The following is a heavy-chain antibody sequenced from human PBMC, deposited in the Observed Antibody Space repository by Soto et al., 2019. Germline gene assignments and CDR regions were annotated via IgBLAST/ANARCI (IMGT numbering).Heavy chain of an antibody. Sequence: XESLSLAYAASGFSFSSYAMSWVRQAPGKGLEWVSAISGSGGSTYYADSVKGRFTISRDNSKSTLYLQMNSLRAEDTAVYYCAKGSLLYKASIYYYYGMDVWGQGTTVTVSS. CDR1: GFSFSSYA. CDR2: ISGSGGST. J-gene: IGHJ6*02. D-gene: IGHD1-1*01. CDR3: AKGSLLYKASIYYYYGMDV. V-gene: IGHV3-23*01.